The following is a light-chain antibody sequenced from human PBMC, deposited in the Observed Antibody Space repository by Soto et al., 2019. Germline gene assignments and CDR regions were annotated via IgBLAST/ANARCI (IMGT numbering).Light chain of an antibody. V-gene: IGLV2-8*01. CDR3: SSYAGSSTLWVLGSNAVWV. CDR1: SSDVGGYNS. J-gene: IGLJ3*02. Sequence: QSVLTQPPSASGSPGQSVTISCTGTSSDVGGYNSVSWYQQYPGKAPKLMIYEVNKRPSGVPDRFSGSKSGNTASLTVSGLQAEDEADYYCSSYAGSSTLWVLGSNAVWVFGGGTKLTVL. CDR2: EVN.